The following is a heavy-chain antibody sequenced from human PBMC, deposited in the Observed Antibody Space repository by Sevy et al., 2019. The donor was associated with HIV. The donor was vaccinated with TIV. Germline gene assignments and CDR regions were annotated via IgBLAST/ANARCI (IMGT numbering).Heavy chain of an antibody. CDR3: AKERRVTMVRGVISSQDY. D-gene: IGHD3-10*01. CDR2: ISGSGGST. Sequence: GGSLRLSCAASGFTFSSYAMSWVRRAPGKGLEWVSAISGSGGSTYYADSVKGRFTISRDNSKNTLYLQMNSLRAEDTAVYYCAKERRVTMVRGVISSQDYWGQGTLVTVSS. CDR1: GFTFSSYA. J-gene: IGHJ4*02. V-gene: IGHV3-23*01.